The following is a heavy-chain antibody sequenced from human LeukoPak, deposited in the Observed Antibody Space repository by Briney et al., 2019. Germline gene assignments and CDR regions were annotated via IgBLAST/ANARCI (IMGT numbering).Heavy chain of an antibody. CDR2: INWNGGST. CDR3: ATYYYDSSGYYPVGYYFDY. D-gene: IGHD3-22*01. J-gene: IGHJ4*02. Sequence: PGGSLRLSCAASGFTFDDYGMSWVRHAPGKGLEWVSGINWNGGSTGYADSVKGRFTISRDNAKNSLYLQMNSLRAEDTALYYCATYYYDSSGYYPVGYYFDYWGQGTLVTVSS. CDR1: GFTFDDYG. V-gene: IGHV3-20*04.